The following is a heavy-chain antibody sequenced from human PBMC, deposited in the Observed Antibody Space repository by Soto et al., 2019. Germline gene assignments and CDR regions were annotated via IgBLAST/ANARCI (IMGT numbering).Heavy chain of an antibody. D-gene: IGHD6-25*01. CDR1: GGSISNFY. V-gene: IGHV4-59*01. CDR3: ARERIAAV. Sequence: SETLSLTCTVSGGSISNFYWSWIRQSPGKGLEWIGYIYYTGSTNYNPSLKSRVTISVDSSKNQFSLKLSSVTAADTAVYYCARERIAAVWGQGTTVTVSS. J-gene: IGHJ6*02. CDR2: IYYTGST.